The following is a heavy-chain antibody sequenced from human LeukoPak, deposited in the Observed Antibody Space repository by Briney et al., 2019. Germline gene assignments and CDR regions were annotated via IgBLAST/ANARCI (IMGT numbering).Heavy chain of an antibody. V-gene: IGHV1-58*01. CDR3: AASPDYYDSSGYSYYFDY. Sequence: SVKASCKASGFTFTSSAVQWVRQARGQRLEWIGWIVVGSGNTNYAQKFQERVTITRDMSTSTAYMELSSLGSEDTAVYYCAASPDYYDSSGYSYYFDYWGQGTLVTVSS. D-gene: IGHD3-22*01. CDR2: IVVGSGNT. CDR1: GFTFTSSA. J-gene: IGHJ4*02.